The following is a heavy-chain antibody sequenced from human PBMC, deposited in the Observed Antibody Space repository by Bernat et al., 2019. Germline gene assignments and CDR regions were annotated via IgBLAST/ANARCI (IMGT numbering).Heavy chain of an antibody. CDR1: GFTFSSHA. Sequence: EVQLLESGGGLVQPGGSLRLSCAASGFTFSSHAMTWVRQAPGKGLEWVSAITDSGGGTYYADSVKGRFTISRDNSKNTLYLQMKSLKAEDTAVYYCARDSPVATLWGQGTLVTVSS. J-gene: IGHJ4*02. CDR2: ITDSGGGT. D-gene: IGHD5-12*01. V-gene: IGHV3-23*01. CDR3: ARDSPVATL.